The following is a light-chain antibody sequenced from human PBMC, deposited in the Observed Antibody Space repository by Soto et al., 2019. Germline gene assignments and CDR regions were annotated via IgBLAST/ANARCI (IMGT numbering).Light chain of an antibody. V-gene: IGLV1-51*01. CDR1: SSTRVNKY. Sequence: QSVLTQLLSVSAAPGQKVTISCSGSSSTRVNKYVSWYQQLTRTDPKLLVYENNKRPSGIPDRFSGSKAGASATLGITGLQTWGETDYYCSTWDSSLSAPYVFGTGTKVT. CDR2: ENN. CDR3: STWDSSLSAPYV. J-gene: IGLJ1*01.